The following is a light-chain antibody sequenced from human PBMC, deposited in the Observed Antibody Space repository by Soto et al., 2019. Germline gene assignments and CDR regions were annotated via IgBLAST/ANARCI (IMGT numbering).Light chain of an antibody. J-gene: IGLJ3*02. CDR1: SSDVGSYNL. CDR2: EGS. CDR3: CSYAGSNTWV. Sequence: QSVLTQPASVSGSPGQSITISCTGTSSDVGSYNLVSWYQQHPGKAPKLMIYEGSKWPSGVSNRFSGSKSGNTASLTISGLQAEDEADYYCCSYAGSNTWVFGGGTQLTVL. V-gene: IGLV2-23*01.